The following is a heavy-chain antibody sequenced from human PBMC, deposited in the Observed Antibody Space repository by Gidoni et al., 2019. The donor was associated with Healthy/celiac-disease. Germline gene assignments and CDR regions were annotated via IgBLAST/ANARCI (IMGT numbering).Heavy chain of an antibody. V-gene: IGHV4-31*03. J-gene: IGHJ4*02. Sequence: QVQLQESGPGLVKPSQTLSLTCTFSGSSISSGGYYWSWIRQHPGKGLEWIGYIYYSGSTYYNPSLKSRVTISVDTSKNQFSLKLSSVTAADTAVYYCARDGGVAAVDYWGQGTLVTVSS. CDR1: GSSISSGGYY. CDR3: ARDGGVAAVDY. D-gene: IGHD2-15*01. CDR2: IYYSGST.